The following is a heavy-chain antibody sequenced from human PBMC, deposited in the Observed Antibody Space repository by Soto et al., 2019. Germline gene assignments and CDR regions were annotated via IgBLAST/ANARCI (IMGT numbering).Heavy chain of an antibody. CDR2: ISYDGSNK. Sequence: GGSLRLSCAASGFTFSSYAMHWVRQAPGKGLEWVAVISYDGSNKYYAASVKGRFTISRDNSKNTLYLQVNSLRAEDTAVYYCARDTHSMNFYGSGSSNWGQGTLVTVSS. CDR3: ARDTHSMNFYGSGSSN. D-gene: IGHD3-10*01. J-gene: IGHJ4*02. CDR1: GFTFSSYA. V-gene: IGHV3-30-3*01.